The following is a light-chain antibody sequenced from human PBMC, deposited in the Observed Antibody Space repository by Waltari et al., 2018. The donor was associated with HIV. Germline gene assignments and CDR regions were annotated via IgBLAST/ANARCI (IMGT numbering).Light chain of an antibody. CDR2: TTT. Sequence: QSALTQPPSLSGAPGQRVTISCTGLRTTNFGTTYDVHWYQLLPGTGPRLIISTTTQRPSGVPDRFSASKSGTSASLAITGLQAEDEADYYCQSFDRLSALPIFGGGTKVTV. V-gene: IGLV1-40*01. CDR3: QSFDRLSALPI. J-gene: IGLJ2*01. CDR1: RTTNFGTTYD.